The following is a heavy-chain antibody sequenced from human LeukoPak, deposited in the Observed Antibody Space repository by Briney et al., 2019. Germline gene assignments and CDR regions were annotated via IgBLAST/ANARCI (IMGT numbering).Heavy chain of an antibody. V-gene: IGHV3-30*18. CDR2: ISYDGSNK. J-gene: IGHJ4*02. CDR3: AKDNHHYYGSGTHFDY. Sequence: GGSLRLSCAASGFTFSSYGMHWVRQARGKGLEWVAVISYDGSNKYYADSVKGRFTISRDNSKNTLYLQMNSLRAEDTAVYYCAKDNHHYYGSGTHFDYWGQGTLVTVSS. CDR1: GFTFSSYG. D-gene: IGHD3-10*01.